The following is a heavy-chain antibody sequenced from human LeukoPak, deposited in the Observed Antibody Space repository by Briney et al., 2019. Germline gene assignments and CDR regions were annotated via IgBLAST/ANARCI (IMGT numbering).Heavy chain of an antibody. CDR3: KLTYDFWSGYLYNWFDP. CDR1: GFTVSSNE. D-gene: IGHD3-3*01. Sequence: RGSLRLSCAASGFTVSSNEMSWVRQAPGKGLEWVSSISGGSTYYADSRKGRFTISRDNSKNTLHLQMNSLRAEGTAVYYCKLTYDFWSGYLYNWFDPWGQGTLVTVSS. CDR2: ISGGST. J-gene: IGHJ5*02. V-gene: IGHV3-38-3*01.